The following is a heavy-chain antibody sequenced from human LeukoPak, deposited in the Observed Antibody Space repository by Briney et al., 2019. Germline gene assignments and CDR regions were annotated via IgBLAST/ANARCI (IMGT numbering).Heavy chain of an antibody. CDR1: GYSFTSYW. CDR3: ARLSSSSCLVLGCGIGAFDI. CDR2: IYPGDSDT. D-gene: IGHD6-13*01. J-gene: IGHJ3*02. Sequence: GESLKISCKGSGYSFTSYWIGWVCQMPGKGLEWMGIIYPGDSDTRYSPSFQGQVTISADKSISTAYLQWSSLKASDTAMYYCARLSSSSCLVLGCGIGAFDIWGQGTMVTVSS. V-gene: IGHV5-51*01.